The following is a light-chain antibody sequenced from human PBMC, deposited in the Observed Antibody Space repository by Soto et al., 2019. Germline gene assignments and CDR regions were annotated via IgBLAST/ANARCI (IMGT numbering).Light chain of an antibody. CDR1: QSISSW. J-gene: IGKJ4*01. Sequence: DIQMTQCPSTLSASVGDRVTITCRASQSISSWLAWYQQKPGKAPKLLIYKASSLESGVPSRFSGSGSGTEFTLTISSLQPDDFATYYCQQYNSYPLTFGGGTKVDIK. CDR2: KAS. V-gene: IGKV1-5*03. CDR3: QQYNSYPLT.